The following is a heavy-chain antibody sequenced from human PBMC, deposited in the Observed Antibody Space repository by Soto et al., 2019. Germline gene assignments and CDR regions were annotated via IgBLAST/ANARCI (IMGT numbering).Heavy chain of an antibody. CDR1: GGSISSSSYY. CDR2: IYYSGST. Sequence: SSETLSLTCTVSGGSISSSSYYWGWIRQPPGKGLEWIGYIYYSGSTNYNPSLKSRVTISVDTSKNQFSLKLSSVTAADTAVYYCARHRASGWPYFDYWGQGTLVTVSS. CDR3: ARHRASGWPYFDY. V-gene: IGHV4-61*05. D-gene: IGHD6-19*01. J-gene: IGHJ4*02.